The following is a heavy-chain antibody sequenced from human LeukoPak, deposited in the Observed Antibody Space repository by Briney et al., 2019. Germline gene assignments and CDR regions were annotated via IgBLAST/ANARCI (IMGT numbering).Heavy chain of an antibody. D-gene: IGHD3-22*01. CDR3: AGRGKYYYDSSGYYQGRIPFDY. CDR1: GGSISSGGYY. J-gene: IGHJ4*02. V-gene: IGHV4-39*07. Sequence: SETLSLTCTVSGGSISSGGYYWSWIRQPPGKGLEWIGEINHSGSTNYNPSLKSRVTISVDTSKNQFSLKLSSVTAADTAVYYCAGRGKYYYDSSGYYQGRIPFDYWGQGTLVTVSS. CDR2: INHSGST.